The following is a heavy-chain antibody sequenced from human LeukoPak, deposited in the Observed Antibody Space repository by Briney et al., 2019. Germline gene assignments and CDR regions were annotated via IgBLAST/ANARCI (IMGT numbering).Heavy chain of an antibody. D-gene: IGHD1-26*01. CDR3: ARGYSGTYRIDY. J-gene: IGHJ4*02. Sequence: PGGSLRLSCAASGFTFSSYGMHWVRQAPGKGLVWVSRINSDGSSTSYADSVKGRFTISRDNAKNTLSLQMNSLRADDTAVYYCARGYSGTYRIDYWGQGTLVTVSS. CDR1: GFTFSSYG. V-gene: IGHV3-74*01. CDR2: INSDGSST.